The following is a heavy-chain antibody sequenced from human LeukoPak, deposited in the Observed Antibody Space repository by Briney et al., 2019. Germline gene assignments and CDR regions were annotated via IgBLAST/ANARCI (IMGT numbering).Heavy chain of an antibody. D-gene: IGHD3-3*01. J-gene: IGHJ4*02. Sequence: RGSLRLSXAASGFTFSNAWMSWVRQAPGKGMEWVGHIKSKTDGGTTDYAAPVKGRFTISRDDSKNTLYLQMNSLKTEDTAVYYCTSFGGDFWSGYPYYFDYWGQGTLVTVSS. CDR2: IKSKTDGGTT. CDR3: TSFGGDFWSGYPYYFDY. V-gene: IGHV3-15*01. CDR1: GFTFSNAW.